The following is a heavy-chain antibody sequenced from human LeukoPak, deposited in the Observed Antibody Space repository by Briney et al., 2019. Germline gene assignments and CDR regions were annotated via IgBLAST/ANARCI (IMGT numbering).Heavy chain of an antibody. CDR3: ARGMVNGVDY. Sequence: PGGSLRLSCAASGFTFSNYAMNWVRQAPGKGLEWVSGISNSADNTDYADSVKGRFTISKDNSKNTLYLQMNSLRAEDTAVYYCARGMVNGVDYWGQGTLVTVSS. CDR1: GFTFSNYA. CDR2: ISNSADNT. D-gene: IGHD5-18*01. J-gene: IGHJ4*02. V-gene: IGHV3-23*01.